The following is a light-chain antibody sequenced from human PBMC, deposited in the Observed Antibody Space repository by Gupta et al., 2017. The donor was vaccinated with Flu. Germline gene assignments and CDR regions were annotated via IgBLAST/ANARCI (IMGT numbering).Light chain of an antibody. CDR2: LGS. V-gene: IGKV2-28*01. CDR3: MQALQTPIT. CDR1: QSLLHSNGYNY. Sequence: DIVMTQSPLSLPVTPGEPASISCRSSQSLLHSNGYNYLDWYLQKPGHSPQLLIYLGSNRASGVPDRFSGSGSGTDFTLKISRVEAEDVGDYYCMQALQTPITVGQGTRLEIK. J-gene: IGKJ5*01.